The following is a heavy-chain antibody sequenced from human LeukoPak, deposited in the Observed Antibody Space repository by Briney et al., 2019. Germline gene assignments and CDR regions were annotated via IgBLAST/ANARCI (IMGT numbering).Heavy chain of an antibody. CDR2: IRYDGSNK. J-gene: IGHJ1*01. CDR3: AKDQGSGSYYGEYFQH. V-gene: IGHV3-30*02. D-gene: IGHD1-26*01. CDR1: GFTFSSYG. Sequence: GGSLRLSCAASGFTFSSYGMHWVRQAPGKGLEWVAFIRYDGSNKYYADSVKGRFTISRDNSKNTLYLQMNSLRVEDTAVYYCAKDQGSGSYYGEYFQHWGQGTLVTVSS.